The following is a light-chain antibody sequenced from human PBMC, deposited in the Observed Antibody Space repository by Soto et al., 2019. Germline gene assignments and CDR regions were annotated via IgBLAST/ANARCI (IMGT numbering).Light chain of an antibody. CDR2: GIS. V-gene: IGKV3-20*01. Sequence: EIVLTQSPGTLSLSPGERATLSCRASHTISSSYLAWYQQKPGQAPRRLMYGISRRATGIPDRFSGSESGTVFTLTITILEPEDFAVYFFQQYVTSSPRTFGQETKLEIK. J-gene: IGKJ1*01. CDR3: QQYVTSSPRT. CDR1: HTISSSY.